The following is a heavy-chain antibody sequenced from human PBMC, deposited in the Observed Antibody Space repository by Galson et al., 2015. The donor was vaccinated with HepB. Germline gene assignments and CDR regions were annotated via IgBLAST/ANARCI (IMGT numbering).Heavy chain of an antibody. CDR2: FDPEDGET. J-gene: IGHJ6*02. CDR3: ATGGPLPYYYYYGMDV. V-gene: IGHV1-24*01. Sequence: SVKVSCKVSGYTLTELSMHWVRQAPGKGLEWMGGFDPEDGETIYAQKFQGRVTMTEDTSTDTAYMELSSLRSEDTAVYYCATGGPLPYYYYYGMDVWGQGTTVTVSS. D-gene: IGHD1-26*01. CDR1: GYTLTELS.